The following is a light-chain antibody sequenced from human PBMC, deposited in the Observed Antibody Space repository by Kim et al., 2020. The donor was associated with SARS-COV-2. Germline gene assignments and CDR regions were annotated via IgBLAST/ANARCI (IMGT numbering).Light chain of an antibody. CDR2: ENT. CDR1: ELGDKF. CDR3: QSWDSRTVI. J-gene: IGLJ2*01. V-gene: IGLV3-1*01. Sequence: SYELTQPPSVSVSPGQTATITCHGDELGDKFASWYRQKPGQSPVLVIHENTNRPSEIPERFSGSKSGNAATLTISGTQAVDEAAYYCQSWDSRTVIFGGGPKLTVL.